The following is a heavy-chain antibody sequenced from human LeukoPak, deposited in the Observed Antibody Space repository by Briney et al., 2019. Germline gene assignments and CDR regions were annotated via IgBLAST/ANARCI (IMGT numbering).Heavy chain of an antibody. CDR1: GLTFSNAW. Sequence: GGSLRLSCAVSGLTFSNAWMGWVRQVPGKGLEWVAVISYDGSNKYYADSVKGRFTISRDNSKNTLYLQMNSLRAEDTAVYYCAKDQNSRISSGYPPDYWGQGTLVTVSS. CDR2: ISYDGSNK. CDR3: AKDQNSRISSGYPPDY. J-gene: IGHJ4*02. D-gene: IGHD3-22*01. V-gene: IGHV3-30*18.